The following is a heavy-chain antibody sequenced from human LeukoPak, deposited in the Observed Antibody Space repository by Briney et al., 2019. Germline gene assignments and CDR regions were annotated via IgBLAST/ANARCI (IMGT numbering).Heavy chain of an antibody. V-gene: IGHV4-59*01. CDR1: GGYISSYY. J-gene: IGHJ6*02. D-gene: IGHD3-16*02. Sequence: SETLSLTCSVSGGYISSYYWSWIRQPPGKGLEWIGYIYYSGSTNYNPSLKSRVTISVDTSKNQFSLKLSSVTAADTAVYYCARAAPQIRLGELSLSPIYYYYYGMDVWGQGTTVTVSS. CDR2: IYYSGST. CDR3: ARAAPQIRLGELSLSPIYYYYYGMDV.